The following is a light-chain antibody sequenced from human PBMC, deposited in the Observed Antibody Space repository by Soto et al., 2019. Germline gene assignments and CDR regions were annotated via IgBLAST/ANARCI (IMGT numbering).Light chain of an antibody. CDR3: QQCNTFWT. J-gene: IGKJ1*01. Sequence: DIQMTQSPSTPSASVGDRVTITCRASQSISSWLAWYQQKPGKAPKLLIYDVSSLESGVPSRFSGSGSGTEFTLTISSLQPDDFATYYCQQCNTFWTFGQGTKVDI. CDR2: DVS. CDR1: QSISSW. V-gene: IGKV1-5*01.